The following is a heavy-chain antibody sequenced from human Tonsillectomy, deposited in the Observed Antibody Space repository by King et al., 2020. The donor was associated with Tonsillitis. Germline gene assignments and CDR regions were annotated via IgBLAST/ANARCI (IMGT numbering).Heavy chain of an antibody. Sequence: LQLQESGPGLVKPSETLSLTCTVSGGSISSSSYYWGWIRQPPGRGLEWIGSIYYSGSTYYNASFKSRVTIYVDTSMNQCSLKLSSVTAADTAVYYCARTTVHTVDYYYYMDVWGKGATVTVSS. J-gene: IGHJ6*03. CDR3: ARTTVHTVDYYYYMDV. D-gene: IGHD4-17*01. CDR2: IYYSGST. CDR1: GGSISSSSYY. V-gene: IGHV4-39*01.